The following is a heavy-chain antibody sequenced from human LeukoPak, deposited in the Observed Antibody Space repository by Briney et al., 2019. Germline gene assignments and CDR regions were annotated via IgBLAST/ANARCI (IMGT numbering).Heavy chain of an antibody. V-gene: IGHV3-7*01. CDR2: IKHDGSAE. D-gene: IGHD4-23*01. CDR1: ALTFSNSW. CDR3: VRDYPVVTPY. J-gene: IGHJ4*02. Sequence: PGRSLRLSCAAAALTFSNSWTSSVRQAPGNGLEWVANIKHDGSAEKYADSLKGRFTMSRDNTKNSLYLQLNSLRAEATAVYHCVRDYPVVTPYWGQGTLVTVSS.